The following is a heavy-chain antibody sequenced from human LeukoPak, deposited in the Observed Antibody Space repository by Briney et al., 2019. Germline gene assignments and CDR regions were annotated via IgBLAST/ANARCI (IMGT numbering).Heavy chain of an antibody. J-gene: IGHJ4*02. V-gene: IGHV3-30*04. CDR3: AKAPDSGYDY. CDR1: GFTFSSYV. D-gene: IGHD5-12*01. Sequence: GGSLRLSCAASGFTFSSYVMHWVRQAPGKGLEWVAIISYDGSNEYYADSVKGRFTISRDNSKNTLYLQMNSLRAEDTAVYYCAKAPDSGYDYWGQGTLVTVSS. CDR2: ISYDGSNE.